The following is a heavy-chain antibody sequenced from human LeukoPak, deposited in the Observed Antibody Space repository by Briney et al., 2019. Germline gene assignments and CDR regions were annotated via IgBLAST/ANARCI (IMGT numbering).Heavy chain of an antibody. J-gene: IGHJ4*02. Sequence: ASVKVSCTVSGYTLTELSMHWVRQAPGKGLEWMGGFDPEDGETIYAQKFQGRVTMTEDTSTDTAYMELSSLRSEDTAVYYCATPRPYYYDSSGYYSYYFDYWGQGTLVTVSS. CDR3: ATPRPYYYDSSGYYSYYFDY. CDR1: GYTLTELS. CDR2: FDPEDGET. D-gene: IGHD3-22*01. V-gene: IGHV1-24*01.